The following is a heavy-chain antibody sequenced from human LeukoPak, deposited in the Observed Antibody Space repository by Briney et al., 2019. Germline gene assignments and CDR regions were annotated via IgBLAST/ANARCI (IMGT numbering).Heavy chain of an antibody. CDR2: INAGNGNT. Sequence: ASVKVSCKASGYTFTSYAMHWVRQAPGQRLEWMGWINAGNGNTKYSQKFQGRVTITRDTSASTAYMELSRLRSDDTAVYYCAREGSSGWHDAFDIWGQGTMVTVSS. CDR3: AREGSSGWHDAFDI. CDR1: GYTFTSYA. V-gene: IGHV1-3*01. J-gene: IGHJ3*02. D-gene: IGHD6-19*01.